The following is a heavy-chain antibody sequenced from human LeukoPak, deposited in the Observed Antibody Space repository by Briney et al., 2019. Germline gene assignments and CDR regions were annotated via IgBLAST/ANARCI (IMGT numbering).Heavy chain of an antibody. CDR3: ARDSRDSSGTFDY. Sequence: ASVKVSCKASGYTFTGYYMHWVRQAPGQGLEWMGWINPNSGGTNYAQKFQGRVTMTRDTSTSTVYMELSSLRSEDTAVYYCARDSRDSSGTFDYWGQGTLVTVSS. J-gene: IGHJ4*02. CDR2: INPNSGGT. CDR1: GYTFTGYY. D-gene: IGHD6-25*01. V-gene: IGHV1-2*02.